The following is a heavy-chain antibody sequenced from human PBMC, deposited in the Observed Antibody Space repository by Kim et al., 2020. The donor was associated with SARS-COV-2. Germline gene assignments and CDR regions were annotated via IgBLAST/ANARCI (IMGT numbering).Heavy chain of an antibody. CDR1: GYTFTSYA. CDR3: ARVRREITLSGVAPPRGFDY. J-gene: IGHJ4*02. D-gene: IGHD3-3*01. V-gene: IGHV1-3*01. CDR2: INAGNGNT. Sequence: ASVTVSCKASGYTFTSYAMHWVRQAPGQRLEWMGWINAGNGNTKYSQKFQGRVTITRDTSASTAYMELSSLRSEDTTVYYCARVRREITLSGVAPPRGFDYWGQGTLVTVSS.